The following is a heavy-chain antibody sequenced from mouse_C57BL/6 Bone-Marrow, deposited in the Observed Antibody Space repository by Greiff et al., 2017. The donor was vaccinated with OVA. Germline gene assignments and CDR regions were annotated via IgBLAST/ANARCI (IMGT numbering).Heavy chain of an antibody. V-gene: IGHV1-19*01. CDR3: ARWGYSNPYAMDY. J-gene: IGHJ4*01. CDR2: INPYNGGT. Sequence: VQLQQSGPVLVKPGASVKMSCKASGYTFTDYYMNWVKQSHGKSLEWIGVINPYNGGTSYNQKFKGKATLTVDKSSSTAYMELNSLTSEDSAVYYCARWGYSNPYAMDYWGQGTSVTVSS. CDR1: GYTFTDYY. D-gene: IGHD2-5*01.